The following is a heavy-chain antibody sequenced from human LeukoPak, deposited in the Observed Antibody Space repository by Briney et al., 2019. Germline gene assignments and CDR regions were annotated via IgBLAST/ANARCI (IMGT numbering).Heavy chain of an antibody. J-gene: IGHJ4*02. CDR3: ARDLFYRAVAGLLDY. V-gene: IGHV3-33*01. Sequence: PGRSLRLSCAASGFTFSSYGMHWVRQAPGKGLEWVAVIWYDGSNKYYADSVKGRFTISRDNSKNTLYLQMNSLRAEDTAVYYCARDLFYRAVAGLLDYWGQGTLVTVSS. CDR2: IWYDGSNK. D-gene: IGHD6-19*01. CDR1: GFTFSSYG.